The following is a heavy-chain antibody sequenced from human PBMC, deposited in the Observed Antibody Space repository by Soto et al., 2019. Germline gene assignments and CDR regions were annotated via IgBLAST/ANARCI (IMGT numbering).Heavy chain of an antibody. CDR2: ISGTGGST. V-gene: IGHV3-23*01. D-gene: IGHD2-21*01. J-gene: IGHJ4*02. CDR1: GFIFTNYA. Sequence: PGGSLRLSCAASGFIFTNYAMSWVRQAPGKGLEWVSTISGTGGSTYYADSVKGRFTISMDNSRNTLFLQMNSLRVDDTAVYYCARSLRSKLPPFAYWGQGTLVTVSS. CDR3: ARSLRSKLPPFAY.